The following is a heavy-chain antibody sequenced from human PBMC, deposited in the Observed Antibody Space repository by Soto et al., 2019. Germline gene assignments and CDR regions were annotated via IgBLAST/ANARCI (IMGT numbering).Heavy chain of an antibody. CDR3: ARGGDGYNPTDY. CDR2: ISSSSSYI. D-gene: IGHD5-12*01. Sequence: EVQLVESGGGLVKPGGSLRLSCAASGFTFSSYSMNWVRQAPGKGLEWVSSISSSSSYIYYADSVKGRFTISRDNAKNSIYLQINSLRAEDTAVYYCARGGDGYNPTDYWGQGTLDTVSS. J-gene: IGHJ4*02. CDR1: GFTFSSYS. V-gene: IGHV3-21*01.